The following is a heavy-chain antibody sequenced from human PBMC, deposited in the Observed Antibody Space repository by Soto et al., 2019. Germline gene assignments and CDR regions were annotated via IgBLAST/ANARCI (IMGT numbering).Heavy chain of an antibody. CDR1: GGAFSSYA. D-gene: IGHD5-18*01. CDR2: IIPIFGTA. Sequence: QVQLVQSGAEVKKPGSTVKVSCKASGGAFSSYAISWERQAPGQGLEWMGGIIPIFGTANYAQKFQGRVTITADESTSTAYMELSSLRSEDTAVYYCARDDVDTAMPYGMDVWGQGTTVTVS. V-gene: IGHV1-69*12. J-gene: IGHJ6*02. CDR3: ARDDVDTAMPYGMDV.